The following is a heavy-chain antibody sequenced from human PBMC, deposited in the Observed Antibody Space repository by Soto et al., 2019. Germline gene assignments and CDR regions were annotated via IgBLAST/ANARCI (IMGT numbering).Heavy chain of an antibody. CDR1: GYTFTSYG. CDR2: ISAYNGNT. V-gene: IGHV1-18*01. CDR3: ARAGPLWMVVAATGTRDY. Sequence: QVQLVQSGAEVKKPGASVKVPCKASGYTFTSYGISWVRQTPGLGLEWMGWISAYNGNTNYAQKLQGRVTMTTDTSTSTAYMELRSLRSDDTAVYYCARAGPLWMVVAATGTRDYWGQGTLVTVSS. J-gene: IGHJ4*02. D-gene: IGHD2-15*01.